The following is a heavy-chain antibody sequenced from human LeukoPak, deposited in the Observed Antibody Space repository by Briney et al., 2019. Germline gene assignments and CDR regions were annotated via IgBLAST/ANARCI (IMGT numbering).Heavy chain of an antibody. J-gene: IGHJ4*01. CDR2: ISSSSRHI. D-gene: IGHD3-9*01. Sequence: GGSLRLSCVASGININVYSVNWVRQAPGKGLEWVSSISSSSRHIYYADSVKGRLTISRDNAKNSLYLQMNTLRVEDTAVYYCAKWGDYDILTGYYDSDYWGHGTLVTVSS. CDR1: GININVYS. V-gene: IGHV3-21*04. CDR3: AKWGDYDILTGYYDSDY.